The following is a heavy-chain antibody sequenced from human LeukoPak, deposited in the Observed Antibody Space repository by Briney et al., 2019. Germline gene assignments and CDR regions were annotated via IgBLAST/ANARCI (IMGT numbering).Heavy chain of an antibody. J-gene: IGHJ4*02. V-gene: IGHV4-39*01. Sequence: PSETLSLTCAVSGGSIRLSTYYWGWIRQTPGKGLEWIGSIYNSGSTYYNPSLKSRITISVDTSNNQFSLKVNSVTAADTSVYYCARHLALFGKVRDLEFDYWGQGVLVTVTS. CDR1: GGSIRLSTYY. CDR3: ARHLALFGKVRDLEFDY. D-gene: IGHD3-3*01. CDR2: IYNSGST.